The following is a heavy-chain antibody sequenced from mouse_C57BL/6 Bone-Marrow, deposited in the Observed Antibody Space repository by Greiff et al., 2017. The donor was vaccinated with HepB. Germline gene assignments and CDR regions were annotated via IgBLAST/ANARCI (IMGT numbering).Heavy chain of an antibody. CDR1: GFNIKDDY. CDR3: KARYYGSSWFAY. Sequence: EVQLQESGAELVRPGASVKLSCTASGFNIKDDYMHWVKQRPEQGLEWIGWIDPENGDTEYASKFQGKATITADTSSNTAYLQLSSLTSEDTAVYYCKARYYGSSWFAYWGQGTLVTVSA. CDR2: IDPENGDT. V-gene: IGHV14-4*01. D-gene: IGHD1-1*01. J-gene: IGHJ3*01.